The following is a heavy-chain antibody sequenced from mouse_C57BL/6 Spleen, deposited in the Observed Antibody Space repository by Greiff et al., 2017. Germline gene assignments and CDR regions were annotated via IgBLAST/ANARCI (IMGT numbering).Heavy chain of an antibody. CDR3: ARYGYYLSWFAY. D-gene: IGHD2-3*01. V-gene: IGHV1-26*01. CDR1: GYTFTDYY. CDR2: INPNNGGT. J-gene: IGHJ3*01. Sequence: VQLQQSGPELVKPGASVKISCKASGYTFTDYYMNWVKQSHGKSLKWIGDINPNNGGTSYNQKFKGKATLTVDKSSSTAYMELRSLTSEDSAVYYCARYGYYLSWFAYWGQGTLVTVSA.